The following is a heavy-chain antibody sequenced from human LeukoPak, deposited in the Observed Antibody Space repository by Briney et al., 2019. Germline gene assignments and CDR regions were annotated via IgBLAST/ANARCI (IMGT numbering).Heavy chain of an antibody. CDR2: ISSSSSYI. CDR1: GFTFSSYW. CDR3: ARDRSFAVAGEYYYYGMDV. J-gene: IGHJ6*02. Sequence: GGSLRLSCAASGFTFSSYWMNWVRQAPGKGLEWVSSISSSSSYIYYADSVKGRFTISRDNAKNSLYLQMNSLRAEDTAVYYCARDRSFAVAGEYYYYGMDVWGQGTTVTVSS. D-gene: IGHD6-19*01. V-gene: IGHV3-21*01.